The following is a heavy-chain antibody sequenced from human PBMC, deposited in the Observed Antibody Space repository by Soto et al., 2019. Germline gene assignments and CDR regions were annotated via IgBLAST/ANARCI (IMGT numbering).Heavy chain of an antibody. Sequence: WETLSLTCTVSGGSISPYYWSWIRQPPGKGLEWIGYIYYSGRTNYNPSLKSRVTISVDTSKNQFSLNLSSVTAADTAVYYCARDLRFQGHDYADYLGYGMDVWGQGTTVTVSS. CDR1: GGSISPYY. CDR2: IYYSGRT. V-gene: IGHV4-59*01. D-gene: IGHD4-17*01. CDR3: ARDLRFQGHDYADYLGYGMDV. J-gene: IGHJ6*02.